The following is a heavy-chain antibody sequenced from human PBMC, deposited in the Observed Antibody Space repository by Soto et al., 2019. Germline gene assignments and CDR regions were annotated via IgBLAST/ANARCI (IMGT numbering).Heavy chain of an antibody. D-gene: IGHD2-2*01. CDR2: IYSGGST. V-gene: IGHV3-53*04. J-gene: IGHJ4*02. CDR3: ARDLRYCSSTSCSDY. Sequence: GGSLRLSCAASGFTVSSNYMSWVRQAPGKGLEWVSVIYSGGSTYYADSVKGRFTISRHNSKNTLYLQMNSLRAEDTAVYYCARDLRYCSSTSCSDYWGQGTLVTV. CDR1: GFTVSSNY.